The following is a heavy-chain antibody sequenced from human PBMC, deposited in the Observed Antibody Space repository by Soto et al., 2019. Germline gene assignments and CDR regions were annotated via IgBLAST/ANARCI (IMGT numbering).Heavy chain of an antibody. V-gene: IGHV3-43*01. CDR2: ISWDGGST. CDR1: GGTFDDYT. D-gene: IGHD2-21*02. CDR3: AKDVCGGDCYPYYYYGMDV. J-gene: IGHJ6*02. Sequence: PGGSLRLSCAASGGTFDDYTMRLVRQATGKGLEWVSLISWDGGSTYYADSVKGRFTISRDNSKNSLYLQMNSLRTEDTALYYCAKDVCGGDCYPYYYYGMDVWGQGTTVTVS.